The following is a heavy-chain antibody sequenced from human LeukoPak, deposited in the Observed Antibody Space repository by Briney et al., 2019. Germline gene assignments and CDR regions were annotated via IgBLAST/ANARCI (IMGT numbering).Heavy chain of an antibody. J-gene: IGHJ5*02. Sequence: GGSLRLSRAASGFTFSSYSMNWVRQAPGKGLEWVSSIRSSSCYIYYADSLKGRFTISRDNAKNSLYLQMNSLIADDTAVYYCARDLSDGDFNWFDPWGQGTLVTVSS. CDR2: IRSSSCYI. D-gene: IGHD2-21*01. CDR3: ARDLSDGDFNWFDP. CDR1: GFTFSSYS. V-gene: IGHV3-21*01.